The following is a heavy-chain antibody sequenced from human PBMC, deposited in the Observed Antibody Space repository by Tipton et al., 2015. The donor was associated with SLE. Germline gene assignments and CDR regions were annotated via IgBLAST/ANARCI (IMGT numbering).Heavy chain of an antibody. V-gene: IGHV1-2*02. J-gene: IGHJ4*02. D-gene: IGHD2-2*01. CDR2: ISAYSGGT. CDR3: ARGGDIVVVPAAHDY. CDR1: GYTFTSYG. Sequence: QSGAEVKKPGASVKVSCKASGYTFTSYGISWVRQAPGQGLEWMGWISAYSGGTNYAQKFQGRVTMTRDTSISTAYMELSRLRSDDTAVYYCARGGDIVVVPAAHDYWGQGTLVTVSS.